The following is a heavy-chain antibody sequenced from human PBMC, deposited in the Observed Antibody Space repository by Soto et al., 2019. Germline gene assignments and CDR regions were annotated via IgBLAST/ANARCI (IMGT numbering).Heavy chain of an antibody. Sequence: GGSLRLSCAASGFTFSSYGMHWVRQAPGKGLEWVAVISYDGSNKYYADSVKGRFTISRDNSKNTLYLQMNSLRAEDTAVYYCAKDLLRFLEWSSNPHLNWFDPWGQGTLVTVSS. V-gene: IGHV3-30*18. D-gene: IGHD3-3*01. CDR1: GFTFSSYG. CDR2: ISYDGSNK. J-gene: IGHJ5*02. CDR3: AKDLLRFLEWSSNPHLNWFDP.